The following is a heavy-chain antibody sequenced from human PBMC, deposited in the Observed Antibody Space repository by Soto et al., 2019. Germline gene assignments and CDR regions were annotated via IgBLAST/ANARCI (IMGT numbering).Heavy chain of an antibody. D-gene: IGHD6-13*01. CDR3: ARGLIAAAGTGFAY. V-gene: IGHV4-59*01. CDR2: IYYSGST. J-gene: IGHJ4*02. CDR1: GGSISSYY. Sequence: KSSETLSLTCTVSGGSISSYYWSWIRQPPGKGLEWIGYIYYSGSTNYNPSLKSRVTISVDTSKNQFSLKLSSVTAADTAVYYCARGLIAAAGTGFAYWGQGTLVTVSS.